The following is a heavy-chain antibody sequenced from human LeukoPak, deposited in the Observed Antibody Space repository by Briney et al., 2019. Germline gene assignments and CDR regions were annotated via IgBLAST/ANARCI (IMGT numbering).Heavy chain of an antibody. CDR2: IYYSGST. D-gene: IGHD6-19*01. J-gene: IGHJ1*01. V-gene: IGHV4-59*08. Sequence: SETLSLTCTVSGGSISSYYWSWIRQPPGKGLEWIGYIYYSGSTNYNPSLKSRVTISVDTSKNQFSLRLSSVTAADTAVYYCARGGWYPESFQHWGQGALVTVSS. CDR3: ARGGWYPESFQH. CDR1: GGSISSYY.